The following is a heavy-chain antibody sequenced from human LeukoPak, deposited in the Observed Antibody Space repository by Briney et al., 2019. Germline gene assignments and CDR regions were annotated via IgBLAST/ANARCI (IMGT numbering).Heavy chain of an antibody. J-gene: IGHJ4*02. Sequence: GGSLRLSCAASGFTFSGHWMSWVRQAPGKGLEWVANINQGGSDKYYVDSVKGRFTTSRDNANNLLYLQMSSLRGEDTAVYYCTRDRSRAEDDWGQGTLVTVSS. CDR3: TRDRSRAEDD. D-gene: IGHD1-14*01. CDR2: INQGGSDK. CDR1: GFTFSGHW. V-gene: IGHV3-7*01.